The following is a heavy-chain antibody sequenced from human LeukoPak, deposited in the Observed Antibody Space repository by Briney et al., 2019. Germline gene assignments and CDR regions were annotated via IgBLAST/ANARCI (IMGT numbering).Heavy chain of an antibody. D-gene: IGHD2-2*01. V-gene: IGHV3-20*04. CDR1: GGSISSYY. Sequence: ETLSLTCTVSGGSISSYYWSWVRQAPGKGLEWVSGINWNGGSTGYADSVKGRFTISRDNAKNSLYLQMNSLRAEDTALYYCARDYSPGRSSTSCYDYWGQGTLVTVSS. CDR3: ARDYSPGRSSTSCYDY. CDR2: INWNGGST. J-gene: IGHJ4*02.